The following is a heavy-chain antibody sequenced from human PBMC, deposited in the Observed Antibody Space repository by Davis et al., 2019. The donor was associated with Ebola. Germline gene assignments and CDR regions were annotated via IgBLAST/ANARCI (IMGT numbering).Heavy chain of an antibody. CDR2: IYPGDSDT. CDR3: ARHSLYYDYVWGSYRPVHNYGMDV. V-gene: IGHV5-51*01. CDR1: GYSFTSYW. D-gene: IGHD3-16*02. J-gene: IGHJ6*02. Sequence: PGGSLRLSCKGSGYSFTSYWIGWVRQMPGKGLEWMGIIYPGDSDTRYSPSFQGQVTISDDKSISTAYLQWSSLKASDTAMYYCARHSLYYDYVWGSYRPVHNYGMDVWGQGTTVTVSS.